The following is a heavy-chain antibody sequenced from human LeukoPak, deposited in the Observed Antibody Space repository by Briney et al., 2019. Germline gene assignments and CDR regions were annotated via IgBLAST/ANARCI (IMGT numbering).Heavy chain of an antibody. J-gene: IGHJ4*02. CDR1: GFTFSSYA. D-gene: IGHD4-17*01. CDR2: ISYDGSNK. CDR3: AKPGGDYRPYYFDY. V-gene: IGHV3-30*07. Sequence: GGSLRLSCAASGFTFSSYAMHWVRQAPGKGLEWVAVISYDGSNKYYADSVKGRFTMSIDNSKNTLYLQMNSLRAEDTAVYYCAKPGGDYRPYYFDYWGQGTLVTVSS.